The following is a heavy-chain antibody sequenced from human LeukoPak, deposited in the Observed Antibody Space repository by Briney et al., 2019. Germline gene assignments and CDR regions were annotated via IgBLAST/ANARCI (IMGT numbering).Heavy chain of an antibody. V-gene: IGHV4-34*01. CDR3: ARGRRGYCSSTSCSANWFDP. CDR2: INHSGST. D-gene: IGHD2-2*01. CDR1: GDSFSGYY. J-gene: IGHJ5*02. Sequence: SVTLSLTCAVYGDSFSGYYWSWLPQPPGKGLEWLGEINHSGSTNYNPSLKSRVTISVDTSKNQFSLKLSSVTAADTAVYYCARGRRGYCSSTSCSANWFDPWGQGTLVTVSS.